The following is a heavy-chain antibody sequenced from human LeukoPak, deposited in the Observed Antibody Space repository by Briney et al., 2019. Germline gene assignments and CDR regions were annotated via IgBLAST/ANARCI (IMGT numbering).Heavy chain of an antibody. Sequence: GGSLRLSCAASGFTFSSYTFYWFRQPPGKGLEWVASVSVEGIGRFFPGSVEGRFTISRDNSKNTVYLQMNNLRPEDTAVYFCATVTKVNVDFWGQGTLVTVSS. CDR1: GFTFSSYT. V-gene: IGHV3-30-3*01. CDR3: ATVTKVNVDF. CDR2: VSVEGIGR. D-gene: IGHD4-11*01. J-gene: IGHJ4*02.